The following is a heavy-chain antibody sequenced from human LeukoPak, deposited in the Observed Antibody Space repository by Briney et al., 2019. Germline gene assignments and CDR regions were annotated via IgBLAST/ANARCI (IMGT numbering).Heavy chain of an antibody. CDR3: ARDQDCSSTSCYHPNWFDP. CDR2: IIPIFGTA. V-gene: IGHV1-69*05. Sequence: SVKVSCKVSGYTLTELSMHWVRQAPGKGLEWMGGIIPIFGTANYAQKFQGRVTITTDESTSTAYMELSSLRSEDTAVYYCARDQDCSSTSCYHPNWFDPWGQGTLVTVSS. D-gene: IGHD2-2*01. CDR1: GYTLTELS. J-gene: IGHJ5*02.